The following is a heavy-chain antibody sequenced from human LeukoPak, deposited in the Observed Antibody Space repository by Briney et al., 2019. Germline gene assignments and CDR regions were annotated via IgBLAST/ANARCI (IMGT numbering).Heavy chain of an antibody. J-gene: IGHJ3*01. CDR1: GGTFTHFV. D-gene: IGHD3-10*01. Sequence: GASVKVSCKASGGTFTHFVISWLRQAPGQGLEWMGGIAPISGTPVYAQKFQDRVNITADTSTNTAYMEMSSLTSEDTAMYYCAGEGEYYAESGNLIDAADVWGQGTMVIVSA. CDR2: IAPISGTP. CDR3: AGEGEYYAESGNLIDAADV. V-gene: IGHV1-69*06.